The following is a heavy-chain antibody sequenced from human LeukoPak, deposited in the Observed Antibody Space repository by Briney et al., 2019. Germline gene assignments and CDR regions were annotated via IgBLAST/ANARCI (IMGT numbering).Heavy chain of an antibody. CDR1: GFTFSDFY. CDR2: ISSSGSAI. D-gene: IGHD3-22*01. CDR3: ARAPGTMIVVDY. V-gene: IGHV3-11*04. Sequence: GGSLRLSCAAFGFTFSDFYMSWIRQAPGKGVECVSYISSSGSAIHYADSVKGRFTISRDNAKNSLYLQMNSLRAEDTAVYYCARAPGTMIVVDYWGQGTLVTVSS. J-gene: IGHJ4*02.